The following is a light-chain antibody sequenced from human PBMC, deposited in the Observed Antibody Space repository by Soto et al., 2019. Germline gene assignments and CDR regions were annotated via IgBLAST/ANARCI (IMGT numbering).Light chain of an antibody. CDR3: QHYGSSPFT. CDR1: QSVSNSY. CDR2: GAS. J-gene: IGKJ3*01. V-gene: IGKV3-20*01. Sequence: EIVLTQSPGTLSVSPGERATLSCRASQSVSNSYLAWYQQKPGQAPRRVIYGASSRATGIPDRFSGSGSGTDFTLTISRLEPEDFAVFYCQHYGSSPFTFGPGTKVDVK.